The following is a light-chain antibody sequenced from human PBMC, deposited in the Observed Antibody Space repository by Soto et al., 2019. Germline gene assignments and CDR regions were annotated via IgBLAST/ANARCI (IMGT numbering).Light chain of an antibody. CDR3: QQYDRSPLT. CDR1: QSLSSNF. CDR2: GAS. J-gene: IGKJ4*01. Sequence: ENVLTQSPGTLSLSPGERATLSCRASQSLSSNFLAWYQQKPGQAPRLLIYGASSRASGIPDRFSGSGSGTDFTLTISRLEPEDFAVYYCQQYDRSPLTFGGGTKVEIK. V-gene: IGKV3-20*01.